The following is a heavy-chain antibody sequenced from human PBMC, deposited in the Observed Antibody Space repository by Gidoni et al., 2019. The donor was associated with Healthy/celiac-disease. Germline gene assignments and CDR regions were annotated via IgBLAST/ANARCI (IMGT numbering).Heavy chain of an antibody. Sequence: QVQLVQSGAEVKKPGASVKVSCKASGYTFTSYYMHWVRQAPGQGLEWMGIINPSGGSTSYAQKFQGRVTMTRDTSTSTVYMELSSLRSEDTAVYYCAREQSIAAAGTLRDAFDIWGQGTMVTVSS. CDR3: AREQSIAAAGTLRDAFDI. CDR1: GYTFTSYY. J-gene: IGHJ3*02. D-gene: IGHD6-13*01. V-gene: IGHV1-46*01. CDR2: INPSGGST.